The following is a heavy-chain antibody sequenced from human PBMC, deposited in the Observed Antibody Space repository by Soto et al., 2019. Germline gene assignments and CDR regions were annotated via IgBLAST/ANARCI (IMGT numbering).Heavy chain of an antibody. CDR3: ARDPTYCNSSTCRPG. V-gene: IGHV3-48*01. Sequence: GGSLRLSCAASGFTFSLYNMNWVRQAPGKGLEWVSYISSSSRTIYYADSVKGRFTISRDNAKDSLYLQMNSLRAEDTAVYYCARDPTYCNSSTCRPGWGQGTLVTVSS. J-gene: IGHJ4*02. D-gene: IGHD2-2*01. CDR1: GFTFSLYN. CDR2: ISSSSRTI.